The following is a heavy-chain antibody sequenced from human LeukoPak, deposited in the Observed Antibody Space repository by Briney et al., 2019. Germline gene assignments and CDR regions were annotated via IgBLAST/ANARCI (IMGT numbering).Heavy chain of an antibody. V-gene: IGHV3-66*03. J-gene: IGHJ5*02. CDR2: IYSTGTT. CDR1: GFTVSSNY. CDR3: ARDRGPGWFDP. D-gene: IGHD3-10*01. Sequence: PGGSLRLSCAASGFTVSSNYMSWVRQAPGKGLEWVSVIYSTGTTFYADSVKGRFTISRDNSKNTVYLQMNGLKPEDTAVYYCARDRGPGWFDPWGQGTLVTVSS.